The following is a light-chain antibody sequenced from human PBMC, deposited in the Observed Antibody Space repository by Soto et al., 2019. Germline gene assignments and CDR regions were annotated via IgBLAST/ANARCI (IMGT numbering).Light chain of an antibody. J-gene: IGKJ1*01. CDR3: QQYGSSPQT. CDR2: GAS. CDR1: QSVSSSY. V-gene: IGKV3-20*01. Sequence: EIVLTQPPGTLSLSPGERATLSCRASQSVSSSYLAWYQQKPGQAPRLLIYGASSRATGIPDRFSGSGSGTDFTLTISRLEPEDFAVYYCQQYGSSPQTFGQGTKWIS.